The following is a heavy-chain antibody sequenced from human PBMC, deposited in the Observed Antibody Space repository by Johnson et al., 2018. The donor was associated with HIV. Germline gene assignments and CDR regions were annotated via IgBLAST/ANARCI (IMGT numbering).Heavy chain of an antibody. D-gene: IGHD6-13*01. CDR1: GFTFSDYY. V-gene: IGHV3-11*04. CDR2: ISESGTTI. Sequence: QVQLVESGGGLVKPGGSLRLSCAASGFTFSDYYMSWIRQAPGKGLEWVSYISESGTTIYYADSVKGRFTISRDNAKNSLYLQMNSLRAEDTAVYFWAREGGIAAAGTDAFDIWGQGTMVTVSS. CDR3: AREGGIAAAGTDAFDI. J-gene: IGHJ3*02.